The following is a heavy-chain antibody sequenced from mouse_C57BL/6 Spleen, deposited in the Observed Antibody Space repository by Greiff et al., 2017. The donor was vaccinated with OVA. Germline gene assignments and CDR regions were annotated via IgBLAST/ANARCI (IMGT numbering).Heavy chain of an antibody. J-gene: IGHJ1*03. CDR2: INPNYGTT. Sequence: EVQLQQSGPELVKPGASVKISCKASGYSFTDYNMNWVKQSNGKSLEWIGVINPNYGTTSYNQKFKGKATLTVDQSSSIAYMQLNSLTSEDSAVYYCARSGYGSSYWYFDVWGTGTTVTVSS. V-gene: IGHV1-39*01. D-gene: IGHD1-1*01. CDR1: GYSFTDYN. CDR3: ARSGYGSSYWYFDV.